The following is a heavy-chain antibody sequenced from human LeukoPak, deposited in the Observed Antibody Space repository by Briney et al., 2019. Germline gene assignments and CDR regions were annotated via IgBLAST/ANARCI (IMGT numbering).Heavy chain of an antibody. CDR1: GYTFTSYY. D-gene: IGHD3-16*01. CDR2: IDPNGRHT. CDR3: AREEEGGAFDY. V-gene: IGHV1-46*01. J-gene: IGHJ4*02. Sequence: GASVKVSCKASGYTFTSYYLHWVRQAPGQGLEWMGLIDPNGRHTSYAEKFQGRVTVTRDTSTSTVYMELSSLRSEDTAIYYCAREEEGGAFDYWGQGTLVTVSS.